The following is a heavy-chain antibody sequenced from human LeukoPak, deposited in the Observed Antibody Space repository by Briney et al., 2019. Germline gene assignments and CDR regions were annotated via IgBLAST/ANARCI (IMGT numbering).Heavy chain of an antibody. CDR3: ARGYSYGKIDY. J-gene: IGHJ4*02. CDR2: IIPILGIA. V-gene: IGHV1-69*04. D-gene: IGHD5-18*01. CDR1: GYTFTSYD. Sequence: ASVKVSCKASGYTFTSYDINWVRQATGQGLEWMGRIIPILGIANYAQKFQGRVTITADKSTSTAYMELSSLRSEDTAVYYCARGYSYGKIDYWGQGTLVTVSS.